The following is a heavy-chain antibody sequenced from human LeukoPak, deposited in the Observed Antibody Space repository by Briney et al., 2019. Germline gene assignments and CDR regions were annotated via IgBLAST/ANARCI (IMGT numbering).Heavy chain of an antibody. V-gene: IGHV3-64*01. Sequence: GGSLKLSCAASGFTFSSYPMHWVRQAPGKGLEYVSAISSNGDTTYYANSVRGRFTISRDNSKNTLYLQMGSLRTEDMAIYYYARETIGTNDYWGQGTLVTVSS. J-gene: IGHJ4*02. CDR1: GFTFSSYP. CDR2: ISSNGDTT. CDR3: ARETIGTNDY. D-gene: IGHD5-24*01.